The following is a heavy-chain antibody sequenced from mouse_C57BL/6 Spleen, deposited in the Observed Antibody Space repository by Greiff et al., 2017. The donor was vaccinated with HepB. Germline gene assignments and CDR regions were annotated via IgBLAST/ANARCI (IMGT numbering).Heavy chain of an antibody. Sequence: QVQLQQSGAELVRPGASVKLSCKASGYTFTDYYINWVKQRPGQGLEWIARIYPGSGNTYYNEKFKGKATLTAEKSSSTAYMQLSSLTSEDSAVYCCAVGYDVPYAMDYWGQGTSVTVSS. CDR2: IYPGSGNT. D-gene: IGHD2-2*01. J-gene: IGHJ4*01. V-gene: IGHV1-76*01. CDR1: GYTFTDYY. CDR3: AVGYDVPYAMDY.